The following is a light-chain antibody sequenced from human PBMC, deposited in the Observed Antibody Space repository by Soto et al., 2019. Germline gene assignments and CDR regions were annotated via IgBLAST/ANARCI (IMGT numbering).Light chain of an antibody. Sequence: IQMTQSPSSLSASVGYSVTVTCRASQSINIYLNWYQQKPGKAPTLLVYCASSLQSGVPSRFTGGGALTDFTRRIRSLQPEDFANYYCQQSYRSPYTFGQGTKLDIK. J-gene: IGKJ2*01. V-gene: IGKV1-39*01. CDR3: QQSYRSPYT. CDR2: CAS. CDR1: QSINIY.